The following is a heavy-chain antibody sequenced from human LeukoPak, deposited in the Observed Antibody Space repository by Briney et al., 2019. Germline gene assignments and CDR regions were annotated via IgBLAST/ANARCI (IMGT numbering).Heavy chain of an antibody. D-gene: IGHD2/OR15-2a*01. CDR3: ARVSILIVPYYAFDI. CDR1: GFSFSSYS. J-gene: IGHJ3*02. CDR2: ISSSSNYI. Sequence: GGSLRLSCAASGFSFSSYSMKWVRQAPGKGLEWVSSISSSSNYIYYADSVKGRFAISRDNAKNSLYLQMNSLRAEDTAVYYCARVSILIVPYYAFDIWGQGTMVTVSS. V-gene: IGHV3-21*01.